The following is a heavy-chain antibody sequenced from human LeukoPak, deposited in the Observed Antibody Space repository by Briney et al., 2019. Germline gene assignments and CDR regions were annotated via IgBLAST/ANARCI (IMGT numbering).Heavy chain of an antibody. D-gene: IGHD1-26*01. V-gene: IGHV3-23*01. CDR3: AKDSDSGSYDY. CDR1: GFTFSSYA. CDR2: ISGSGGST. J-gene: IGHJ4*02. Sequence: GGSLRLSCAASGFTFSSYAMSWVRQAPGKGLEWVSGISGSGGSTSYADCVKGRFTISRDNSKNTPYLQMNSLRAEDTAVYYCAKDSDSGSYDYWGQGTLVTVSS.